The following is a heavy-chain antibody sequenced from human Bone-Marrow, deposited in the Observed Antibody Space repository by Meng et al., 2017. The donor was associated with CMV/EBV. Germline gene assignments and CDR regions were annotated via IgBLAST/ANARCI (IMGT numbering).Heavy chain of an antibody. D-gene: IGHD3-3*01. V-gene: IGHV1-2*02. CDR3: ARDPPYYDFWSGPILPGYGMDV. Sequence: ASVKVSCKASGYTFTGYYMHGVRQAPGQGLEWMGWINPNSGGTNYAQNFQGRVTMTRDTSISTAYMELRSLISADTAVYYCARDPPYYDFWSGPILPGYGMDVWGQGTTVTVSS. CDR2: INPNSGGT. CDR1: GYTFTGYY. J-gene: IGHJ6*02.